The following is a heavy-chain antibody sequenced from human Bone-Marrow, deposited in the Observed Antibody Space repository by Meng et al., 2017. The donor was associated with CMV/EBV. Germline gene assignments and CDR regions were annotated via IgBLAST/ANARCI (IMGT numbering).Heavy chain of an antibody. D-gene: IGHD3-10*01. CDR1: GYTFTGYY. Sequence: CKASGYTFTGYYRHWVRQAPGQGLEWMGWINPNSGGTNYAQKFQGRVTMTRDTSISTAYMELSRLRSDDTAVYYCARVEGDGDYFDYWGQGTLVTVSS. CDR2: INPNSGGT. CDR3: ARVEGDGDYFDY. J-gene: IGHJ4*02. V-gene: IGHV1-2*02.